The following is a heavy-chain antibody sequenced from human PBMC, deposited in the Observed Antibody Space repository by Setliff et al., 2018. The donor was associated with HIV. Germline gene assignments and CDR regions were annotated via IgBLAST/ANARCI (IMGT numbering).Heavy chain of an antibody. V-gene: IGHV1-69*10. CDR1: GYSFSNYA. D-gene: IGHD5-12*01. CDR2: IIPIASVP. J-gene: IGHJ4*02. Sequence: GASVKVSCKASGYSFSNYAIHWVRQAPGQGLEWMGGIIPIASVPNYSQKFQDRLTITADESTTTVYMDMSSLRSEDTARYYCARGPLYGYDRGYFDYWGQGTLVTVSS. CDR3: ARGPLYGYDRGYFDY.